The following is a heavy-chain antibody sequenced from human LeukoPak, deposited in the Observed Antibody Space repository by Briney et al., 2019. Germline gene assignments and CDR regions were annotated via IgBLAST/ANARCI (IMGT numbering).Heavy chain of an antibody. CDR1: GFTLSSYS. V-gene: IGHV3-21*01. Sequence: PGGSLRLSCAASGFTLSSYSMNWVRQAPGKGLEWVSSISSSSSYIYYADSVKGRFTISRDNAKNSLYLQMNSLRAEDTAVYYSARDRANYGSGSSSFDYWGQGTLVTASS. D-gene: IGHD3-10*01. CDR3: ARDRANYGSGSSSFDY. CDR2: ISSSSSYI. J-gene: IGHJ4*02.